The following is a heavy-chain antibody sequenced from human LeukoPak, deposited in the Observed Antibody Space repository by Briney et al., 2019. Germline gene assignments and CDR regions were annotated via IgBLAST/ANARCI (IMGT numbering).Heavy chain of an antibody. J-gene: IGHJ4*02. Sequence: ASVKVSCKASGYTFTGYYMHWVRQAPGQGLEWMGWINPNSGGTNHAQKFQGRVTMTRDTSISTAYMELSRLRSDDTAVYYCARDTAVVTLDYWGQGTLVTASS. V-gene: IGHV1-2*02. CDR1: GYTFTGYY. D-gene: IGHD4-23*01. CDR2: INPNSGGT. CDR3: ARDTAVVTLDY.